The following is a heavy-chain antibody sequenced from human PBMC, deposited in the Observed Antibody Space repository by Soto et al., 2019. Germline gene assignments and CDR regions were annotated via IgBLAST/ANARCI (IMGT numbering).Heavy chain of an antibody. D-gene: IGHD6-19*01. CDR3: ARDVRGSGWEYYFDY. CDR1: GYTFTGYY. Sequence: QVQLVQSGAEVKKPGASVKVSCKASGYTFTGYYMHWVRQAPGQGLEWMGWINPNSGDTNYAQKFQGWVTMTRDTSISTAYMELSRLRSDDTAVYYCARDVRGSGWEYYFDYWGQGTLVTVSS. CDR2: INPNSGDT. V-gene: IGHV1-2*04. J-gene: IGHJ4*02.